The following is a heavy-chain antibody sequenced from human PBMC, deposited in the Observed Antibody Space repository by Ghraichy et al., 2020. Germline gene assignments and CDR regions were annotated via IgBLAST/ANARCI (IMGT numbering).Heavy chain of an antibody. CDR2: IKHDGSER. V-gene: IGHV3-7*03. J-gene: IGHJ4*02. CDR3: ARQGYGVPFDY. CDR1: GFTFRSYW. D-gene: IGHD5-12*01. Sequence: GGSLRLSCAASGFTFRSYWMTWVRQAPGKGLEWVANIKHDGSERYHADSVKGRFTISRDDAKSSLYLQMNSLRVEDTAMYYCARQGYGVPFDYWGQGTLVTVSS.